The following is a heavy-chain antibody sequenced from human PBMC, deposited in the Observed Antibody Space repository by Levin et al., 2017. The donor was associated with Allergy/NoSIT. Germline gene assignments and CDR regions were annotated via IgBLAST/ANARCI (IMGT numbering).Heavy chain of an antibody. Sequence: GGSLRLSCAASGFSFSDYWMNWVRQAPGKGLEWVANIRLTGGEKFYMSSVKGRFTISRDDAKNSLYLQMNSLRAEDTAVYYCARDADGEFDSWGQGTLVTVSS. CDR3: ARDADGEFDS. J-gene: IGHJ4*02. D-gene: IGHD2-21*01. CDR1: GFSFSDYW. V-gene: IGHV3-7*03. CDR2: IRLTGGEK.